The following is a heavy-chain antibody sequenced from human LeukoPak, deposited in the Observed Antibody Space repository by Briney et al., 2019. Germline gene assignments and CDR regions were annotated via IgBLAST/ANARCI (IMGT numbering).Heavy chain of an antibody. J-gene: IGHJ4*02. V-gene: IGHV4-59*08. D-gene: IGHD2-2*01. CDR3: ARHCSSTSCYHSYDY. CDR2: IYYSGST. CDR1: GGSISSYY. Sequence: PSETLSLTCTVSGGSISSYYRSWIRQPPGKGLEWIGYIYYSGSTNHNPSLKSRVTISVDTSKNQFSLKLSSVTAADTAVYYCARHCSSTSCYHSYDYRGQGTLVTVSS.